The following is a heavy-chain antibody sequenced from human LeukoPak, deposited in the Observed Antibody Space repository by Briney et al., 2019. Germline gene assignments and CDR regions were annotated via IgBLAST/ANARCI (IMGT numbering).Heavy chain of an antibody. CDR3: ARGLRGRFGELLGFMDV. CDR1: GGTFSSYA. D-gene: IGHD3-10*01. Sequence: ASVKVSCKASGGTFSSYAISWVRQAPGQGLEWMGRIIPILGIAYYAQKFQGRVTITADKSTSTAYMELSSLRSEDTAVYYCARGLRGRFGELLGFMDVWGQGTTVTVSS. J-gene: IGHJ6*02. V-gene: IGHV1-69*04. CDR2: IIPILGIA.